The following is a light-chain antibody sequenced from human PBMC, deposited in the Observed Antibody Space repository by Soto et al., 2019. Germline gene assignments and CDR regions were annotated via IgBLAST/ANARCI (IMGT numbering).Light chain of an antibody. J-gene: IGLJ1*01. CDR2: EVS. V-gene: IGLV2-14*01. CDR3: SSYTNLNTRV. CDR1: SSDVGGYKY. Sequence: QSALTQPASVSGSPGQSITISCSGTSSDVGGYKYVSWYQQHPGKDPKVIIYEVSNRPSGVSNRFSGSKSGNTASLTISGLQAEDEAAYYCSSYTNLNTRVFGTGTKLTVL.